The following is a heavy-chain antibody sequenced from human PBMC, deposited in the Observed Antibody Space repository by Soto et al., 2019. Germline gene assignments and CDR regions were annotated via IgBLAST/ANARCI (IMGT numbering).Heavy chain of an antibody. CDR3: TIEGAYPGPDFDY. CDR1: GFTFSDRY. D-gene: IGHD3-16*01. Sequence: GGSLRLSCAASGFTFSDRYMDWVRQAPGKGLEWVGRTKNKANSYTTEYAASVKGRFTISRDYSRDSVYLQMNSLKTDDTAVYYCTIEGAYPGPDFDYWGQGTPVTVSS. J-gene: IGHJ4*02. V-gene: IGHV3-72*01. CDR2: TKNKANSYTT.